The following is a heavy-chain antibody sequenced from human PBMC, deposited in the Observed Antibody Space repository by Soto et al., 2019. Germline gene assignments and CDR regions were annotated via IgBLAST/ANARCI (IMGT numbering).Heavy chain of an antibody. J-gene: IGHJ6*02. CDR1: GGSISSYY. V-gene: IGHV4-59*08. D-gene: IGHD3-3*01. Sequence: SETLSLTCTVSGGSISSYYWSWIRQPPGKGLEWIGNIYYSGSTNYNPSLKSRVTISVDTSKNQFSLKLSSVTTADTAVYYCASTFWSGYSDYYYGMDVWGQGTTVTVSS. CDR2: IYYSGST. CDR3: ASTFWSGYSDYYYGMDV.